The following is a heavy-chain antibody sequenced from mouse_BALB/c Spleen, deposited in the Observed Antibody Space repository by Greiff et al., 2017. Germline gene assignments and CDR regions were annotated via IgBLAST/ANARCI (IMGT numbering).Heavy chain of an antibody. D-gene: IGHD1-1*01. J-gene: IGHJ2*01. CDR2: INSNGGST. CDR3: ARDGAYGSSLFDY. V-gene: IGHV5-6-3*01. Sequence: EVKLVESGGGLVQPGGSLKLSCAASGFTFSSYGMSWVRQTPDKRLELVATINSNGGSTYYPDSVKGRFTISRDNAKNTLYLQMSSLKSEDTAMYYCARDGAYGSSLFDYWGQGTTLTVSS. CDR1: GFTFSSYG.